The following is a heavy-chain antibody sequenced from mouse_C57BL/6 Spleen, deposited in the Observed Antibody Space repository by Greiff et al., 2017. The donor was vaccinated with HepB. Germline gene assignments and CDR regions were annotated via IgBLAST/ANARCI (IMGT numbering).Heavy chain of an antibody. Sequence: EVQLQQSGGDLVKPGGSLKLSCAASGFTFSSYGMSWVRQTPDKRLEWVATISSGGSYTYYPDSVKGRFTISRDNAKNTLYLQMSSLKSEDTAMYYCARHGGVTPWYFDVWGTGTTVTVAS. J-gene: IGHJ1*03. CDR2: ISSGGSYT. V-gene: IGHV5-6*01. D-gene: IGHD2-2*01. CDR1: GFTFSSYG. CDR3: ARHGGVTPWYFDV.